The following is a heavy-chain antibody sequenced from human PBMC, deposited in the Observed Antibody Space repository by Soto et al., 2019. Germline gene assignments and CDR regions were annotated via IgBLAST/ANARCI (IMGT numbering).Heavy chain of an antibody. V-gene: IGHV4-59*08. Sequence: SETLSLTCTVSGGSISNYYWSWIRQPPGKGLEWIGYIYYTGSTNYNPSLKSRVTISVDRSENHFSLKLNSVTTADTAVYYCARGDAFDIWGQGTMVTVSS. CDR3: ARGDAFDI. CDR2: IYYTGST. J-gene: IGHJ3*02. CDR1: GGSISNYY.